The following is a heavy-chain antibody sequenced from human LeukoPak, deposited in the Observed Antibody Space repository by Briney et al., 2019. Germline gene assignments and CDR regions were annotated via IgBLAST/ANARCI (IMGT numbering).Heavy chain of an antibody. D-gene: IGHD3-10*01. CDR2: INPNSGGT. Sequence: ASVKVSCKASGYTFTGYYMHWVRQAPGQGLEWMGWINPNSGGTNYAQKFQGRVTMTRDTSTTTAYMELSRLRSDDTAVYYCARDRLYYGSGSINWFDPWGQGTLVTVSS. CDR3: ARDRLYYGSGSINWFDP. CDR1: GYTFTGYY. J-gene: IGHJ5*02. V-gene: IGHV1-2*02.